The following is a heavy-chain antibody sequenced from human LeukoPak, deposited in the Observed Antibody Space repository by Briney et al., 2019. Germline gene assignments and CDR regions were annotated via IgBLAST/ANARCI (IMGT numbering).Heavy chain of an antibody. CDR2: ISGRGGNP. Sequence: GGSLRLSCAASGFTFSSYAMSWGRQAPGKGLEWVSAISGRGGNPYYADSVKGRFTIPRDNYKNTLYLQMNSLRAEDTAVYYCAQDEGVRITAYWGQGILVTVSS. J-gene: IGHJ4*02. CDR1: GFTFSSYA. V-gene: IGHV3-23*01. CDR3: AQDEGVRITAY. D-gene: IGHD1-20*01.